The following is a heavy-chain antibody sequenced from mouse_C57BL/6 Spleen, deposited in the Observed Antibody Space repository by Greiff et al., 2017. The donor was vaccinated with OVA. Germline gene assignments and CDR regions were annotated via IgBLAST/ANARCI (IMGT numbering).Heavy chain of an antibody. Sequence: EVMLVESGGGLVQPGGSMKLSCAASGFTFSDAWMDWVRQSPDKGLEWVAEIRNKANNHATYYAESVKGRFTISRDDSKSSVYLQMNSLRAEDTGIYYCIYYDYDGVAYWGQGTLVTVSA. CDR1: GFTFSDAW. D-gene: IGHD2-4*01. V-gene: IGHV6-6*01. CDR2: IRNKANNHAT. CDR3: IYYDYDGVAY. J-gene: IGHJ3*01.